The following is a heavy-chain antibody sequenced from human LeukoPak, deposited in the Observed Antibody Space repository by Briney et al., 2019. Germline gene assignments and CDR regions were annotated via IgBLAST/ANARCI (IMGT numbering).Heavy chain of an antibody. J-gene: IGHJ4*02. CDR1: GFTFSSYW. CDR3: ASGIPYSSSWYPYYFDY. V-gene: IGHV3-74*01. CDR2: INSDGSST. D-gene: IGHD6-13*01. Sequence: GGSLRLPCAASGFTFSSYWMHWVRQAPGKGLVWVSRINSDGSSTSYADSVKGRFTISRDNAKNTLYLQMNSLRAEDTAVYYCASGIPYSSSWYPYYFDYWGQGTLVTVSS.